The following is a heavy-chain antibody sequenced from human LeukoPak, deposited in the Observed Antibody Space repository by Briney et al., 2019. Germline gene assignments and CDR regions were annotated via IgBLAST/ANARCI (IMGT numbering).Heavy chain of an antibody. V-gene: IGHV1-2*06. J-gene: IGHJ4*02. D-gene: IGHD2-15*01. CDR3: ARDHPDCSGDSCYS. CDR1: GYTFIRYY. Sequence: GASVKVSCKASGYTFIRYYLHWVRQAPGQGLEWMGRINPNIGDTNYAQSFQGRVTMTRDTSISTAYMELSRLTSDDTAIYYCARDHPDCSGDSCYSWGQGTLVTVSS. CDR2: INPNIGDT.